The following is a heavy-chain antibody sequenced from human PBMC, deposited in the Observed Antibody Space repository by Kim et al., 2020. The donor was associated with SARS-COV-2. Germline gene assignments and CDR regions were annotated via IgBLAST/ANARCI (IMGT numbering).Heavy chain of an antibody. CDR2: IYYSGST. V-gene: IGHV4-59*13. CDR1: GGSISSYY. Sequence: SETLSLTCTVSGGSISSYYWSWIRQPPGKGLEWIGYIYYSGSTNYNPSLKSRVTISVDTSKNQFSLKLSSVTAADTAVYYCARGPEGFDPWGQGTLVTVSS. J-gene: IGHJ5*02. CDR3: ARGPEGFDP.